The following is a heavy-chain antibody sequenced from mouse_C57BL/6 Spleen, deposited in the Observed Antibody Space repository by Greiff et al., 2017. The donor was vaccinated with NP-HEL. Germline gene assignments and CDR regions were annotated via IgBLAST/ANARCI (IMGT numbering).Heavy chain of an antibody. D-gene: IGHD2-3*01. CDR1: GYSFTGYF. CDR3: ARDGYYPVYAMDD. Sequence: EVQLQQSGPELVKPGDSVKISCKASGYSFTGYFMNWVMQSHGKSLEWIGRINPYNGDTFYNQKFKGKATLTVDKSSSTAHMELRSLTSEDSAVYYGARDGYYPVYAMDDWGQGTSVTVSS. CDR2: INPYNGDT. J-gene: IGHJ4*01. V-gene: IGHV1-20*01.